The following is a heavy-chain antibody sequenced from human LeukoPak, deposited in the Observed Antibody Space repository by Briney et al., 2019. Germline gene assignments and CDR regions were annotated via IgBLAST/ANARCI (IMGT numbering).Heavy chain of an antibody. Sequence: GGSLRLSCAASGFTFSSYAMRWVRQAPGKGLEWVAVISYDGSNKYYADSVKGRFTISRDNSKNTLYLQMNSLRAEDTAVYYCARLTIFGVAHMNYFDYWGQGTLVTVSS. V-gene: IGHV3-30*04. CDR2: ISYDGSNK. CDR3: ARLTIFGVAHMNYFDY. J-gene: IGHJ4*02. CDR1: GFTFSSYA. D-gene: IGHD3-3*01.